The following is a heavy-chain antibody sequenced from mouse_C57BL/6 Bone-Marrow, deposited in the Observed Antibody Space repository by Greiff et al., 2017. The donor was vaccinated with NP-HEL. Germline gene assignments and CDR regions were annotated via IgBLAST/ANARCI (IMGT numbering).Heavy chain of an antibody. D-gene: IGHD1-1*01. V-gene: IGHV5-9*01. J-gene: IGHJ1*03. CDR2: ISGGGGNT. Sequence: EVKLVESGGGLVKPGGSLKLSCAASGFTFSSYTMSWVRQTPEKRLEWVATISGGGGNTYYPDSVKGRFTISRDKAKNTLYLQMSSLRSEDTALYYCARHIYYGSSYVYFDVWGTGTTVTVSS. CDR1: GFTFSSYT. CDR3: ARHIYYGSSYVYFDV.